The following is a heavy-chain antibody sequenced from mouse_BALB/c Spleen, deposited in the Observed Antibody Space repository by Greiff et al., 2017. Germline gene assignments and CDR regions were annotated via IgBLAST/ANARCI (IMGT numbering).Heavy chain of an antibody. CDR3: ARVGNWGYAMDY. Sequence: EVKLMESGGGLVKPGGSLKLSCAASGFTFSSYAMSWVRQSPEKRLEWVAEISSGGSYTYYPDTVTGRFTISRDNAKNTLYLEMSSLRSEDTAMYYCARVGNWGYAMDYWGQGTSVTVSS. CDR2: ISSGGSYT. CDR1: GFTFSSYA. D-gene: IGHD4-1*01. J-gene: IGHJ4*01. V-gene: IGHV5-9-4*01.